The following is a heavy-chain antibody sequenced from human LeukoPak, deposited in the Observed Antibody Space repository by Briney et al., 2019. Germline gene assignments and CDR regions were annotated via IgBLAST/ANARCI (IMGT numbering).Heavy chain of an antibody. CDR2: VHLDGRT. CDR3: AREGGFYRPLDY. J-gene: IGHJ4*02. CDR1: GGSVINTNW. D-gene: IGHD3-3*01. V-gene: IGHV4-4*02. Sequence: SETLSLTCGVSGGSVINTNWGPWVRQPPGKGLEWIGEVHLDGRTNYNPSLESRLTMSVDVSENQVSLKLTSVTAADTAVYYCAREGGFYRPLDYSGQGTLVTVSS.